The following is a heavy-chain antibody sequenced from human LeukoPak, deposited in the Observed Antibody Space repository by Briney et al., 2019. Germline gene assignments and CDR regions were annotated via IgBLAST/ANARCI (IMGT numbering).Heavy chain of an antibody. D-gene: IGHD3-10*01. CDR1: GGTFSSYA. J-gene: IGHJ4*02. CDR3: AREERRITMVRGGDY. CDR2: IIPIFGTA. V-gene: IGHV1-69*13. Sequence: ASVKVSCKASGGTFSSYAISWVRQAPGQGLEWMGGIIPIFGTANYAQKFQGRVTITADESTSTAYMELRTLRSDDTAVYYCAREERRITMVRGGDYWGQGTLVTVSS.